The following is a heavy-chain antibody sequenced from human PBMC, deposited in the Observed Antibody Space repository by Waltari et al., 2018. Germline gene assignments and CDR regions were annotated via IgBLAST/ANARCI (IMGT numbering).Heavy chain of an antibody. CDR1: GMTLSSYW. V-gene: IGHV3-7*01. D-gene: IGHD4-17*01. CDR2: IKQDGSEK. CDR3: VTGLTTVTAKDYFDH. Sequence: EVQLVESGGGSVQPGGSLRLSCAASGMTLSSYWMNWVRQATGKWLEWGANIKQDGSEKNYVDSVEGRFSISRDNAQNSLYLQMNSLRAEDTAIYYCVTGLTTVTAKDYFDHWGQGALVTVSS. J-gene: IGHJ4*02.